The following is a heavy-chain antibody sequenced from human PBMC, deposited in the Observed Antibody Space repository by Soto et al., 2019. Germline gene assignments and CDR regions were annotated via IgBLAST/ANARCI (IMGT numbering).Heavy chain of an antibody. CDR2: INHSGST. Sequence: SETLSLTCAVYGGSFSGYYWSWIRQPPGKGLEWIGEINHSGSTNYNPSLKSRVTISVDTSKNQFSLKLSSVTAADTAVYYFARVVLLWFGESKGYFDYWGQGTLVTVSS. CDR3: ARVVLLWFGESKGYFDY. D-gene: IGHD3-10*01. CDR1: GGSFSGYY. V-gene: IGHV4-34*01. J-gene: IGHJ4*02.